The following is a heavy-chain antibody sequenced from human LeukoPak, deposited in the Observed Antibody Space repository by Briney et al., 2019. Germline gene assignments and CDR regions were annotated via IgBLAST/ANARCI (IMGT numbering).Heavy chain of an antibody. CDR1: GYTFSSYG. V-gene: IGHV1-18*01. CDR2: ISGYNGNT. Sequence: ASVKVSCKASGYTFSSYGISWVRQAPGQGLEWMGWISGYNGNTKYIQRLQGRVTMTRDTSTDTAYMELRSLGSDDTAVYYCARDFDSSSLFDPWGQGTLVTVSS. J-gene: IGHJ5*02. CDR3: ARDFDSSSLFDP. D-gene: IGHD6-13*01.